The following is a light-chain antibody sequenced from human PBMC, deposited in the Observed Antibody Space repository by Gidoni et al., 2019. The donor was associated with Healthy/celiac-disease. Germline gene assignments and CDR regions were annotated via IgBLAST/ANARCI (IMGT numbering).Light chain of an antibody. J-gene: IGLJ3*02. CDR3: QSYDSSLSGSWV. V-gene: IGLV1-40*01. Sequence: QSVLTRPLSVSRSPRQRVTISCTGSSSNIGAGYDVHWYQQLPGTAPKLLIYGNSNRPSGVPDRFSGSKSGTSASLAITGLQAEDEADYYCQSYDSSLSGSWVFGGGTKLTVL. CDR1: SSNIGAGYD. CDR2: GNS.